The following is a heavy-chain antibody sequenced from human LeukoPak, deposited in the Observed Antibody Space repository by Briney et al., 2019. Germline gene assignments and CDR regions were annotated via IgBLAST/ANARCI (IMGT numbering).Heavy chain of an antibody. J-gene: IGHJ5*02. CDR2: ISSSGSTI. CDR1: GFTFSDYG. D-gene: IGHD2-2*01. Sequence: GGSLRLSCAASGFTFSDYGMNWIRQAPGKGLEWVSYISSSGSTIYNADSVKGRFTISRDNAKNSLYLQMNSLRAEDTAVYYCARPIVLVPAATPDWFDPWGQGTLVTVSS. V-gene: IGHV3-48*04. CDR3: ARPIVLVPAATPDWFDP.